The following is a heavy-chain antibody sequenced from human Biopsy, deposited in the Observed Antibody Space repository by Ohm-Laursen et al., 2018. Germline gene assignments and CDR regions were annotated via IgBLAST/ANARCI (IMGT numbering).Heavy chain of an antibody. CDR3: VKLWGGYNFDS. D-gene: IGHD1-14*01. J-gene: IGHJ5*01. CDR1: GFTFHTYA. Sequence: GSLRLSCTASGFTFHTYAMNWVRQAPGKGLEWVAHIDVSDYNTYYADSVRGRFTISRDNSKQMVHLEINSLTADDTAVYYCVKLWGGYNFDSWGQGTLVTVSS. V-gene: IGHV3-23*01. CDR2: IDVSDYNT.